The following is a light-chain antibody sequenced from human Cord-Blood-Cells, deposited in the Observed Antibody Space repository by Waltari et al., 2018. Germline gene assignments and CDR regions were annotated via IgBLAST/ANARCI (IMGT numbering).Light chain of an antibody. CDR3: CSYVGSYTYV. CDR2: DVS. J-gene: IGLJ1*01. Sequence: QSALTRPRSVSGPPGQSATISGTGTSRGVGQNNYIAWYQQHPGKAPKLIIYDVSKRPSGVPDRFSGSKSGNTASLTISGLQAEDEADYYCCSYVGSYTYVFGTGTKVTVL. V-gene: IGLV2-11*02. CDR1: SRGVGQNNY.